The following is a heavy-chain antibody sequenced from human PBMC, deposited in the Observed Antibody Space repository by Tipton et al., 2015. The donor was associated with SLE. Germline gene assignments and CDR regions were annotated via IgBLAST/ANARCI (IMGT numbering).Heavy chain of an antibody. CDR1: RFTFSSYA. D-gene: IGHD2-2*01. CDR3: ARGSGPLVPAALDC. Sequence: SLRLSCAASRFTFSSYAMHWVRQAPGKGLEWVAVISYDGSNKNYADSVKGRFTISRDNSKNTLYLQMNSLRAEDTAVYYCARGSGPLVPAALDCWGQGTLVTVSS. V-gene: IGHV3-30-3*01. CDR2: ISYDGSNK. J-gene: IGHJ4*02.